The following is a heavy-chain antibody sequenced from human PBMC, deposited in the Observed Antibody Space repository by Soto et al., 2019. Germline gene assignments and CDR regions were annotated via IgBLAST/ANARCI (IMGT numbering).Heavy chain of an antibody. CDR3: AKSSGGACCSYYMDV. CDR1: GFTFDDYA. D-gene: IGHD2-21*02. J-gene: IGHJ6*03. Sequence: EVQLVESGGGLVQPGRSLRLSCAASGFTFDDYAMHWVRQAPGKGLEWVSGINWNSGNIGYADSVKGRFTISRDNAKNSLYLQMNSLSAEDTALYYCAKSSGGACCSYYMDVWGKGTTVTVSS. V-gene: IGHV3-9*01. CDR2: INWNSGNI.